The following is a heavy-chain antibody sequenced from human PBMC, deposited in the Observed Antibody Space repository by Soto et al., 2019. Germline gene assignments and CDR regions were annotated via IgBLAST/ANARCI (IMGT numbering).Heavy chain of an antibody. CDR1: GGSISSGGYY. D-gene: IGHD2-21*01. CDR3: ARLKKVLVVSHFKL. J-gene: IGHJ2*01. CDR2: MYYSGST. V-gene: IGHV4-31*03. Sequence: QVQLQESGPGRVKPSQTLSLTCSVSGGSISSGGYYWSWIRQHPGQGLEWIGHMYYSGSTYYSPSLKSRAAISLDTSKNHFSLNLSSVTAADTAVYYCARLKKVLVVSHFKLWGRGSLVTDSS.